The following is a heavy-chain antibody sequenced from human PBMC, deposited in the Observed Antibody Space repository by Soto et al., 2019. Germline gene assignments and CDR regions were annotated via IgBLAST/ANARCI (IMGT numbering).Heavy chain of an antibody. J-gene: IGHJ4*02. CDR3: ASFDFWSGYYRGY. CDR1: GFTFSTYA. V-gene: IGHV3-23*01. Sequence: EVQLLDSGGGLVQPGGSLRLSCAASGFTFSTYAMAWVRQAPGKGLEWASVINGRGYSTYYTDSVKGRFTISRDNFKNTLYLQMNSLRAEDTALYYCASFDFWSGYYRGYWGQGTLVTVSS. D-gene: IGHD3-3*01. CDR2: INGRGYST.